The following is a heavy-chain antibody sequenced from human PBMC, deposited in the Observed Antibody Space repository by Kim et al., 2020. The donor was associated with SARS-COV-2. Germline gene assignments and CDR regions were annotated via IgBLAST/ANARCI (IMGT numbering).Heavy chain of an antibody. V-gene: IGHV1-18*01. Sequence: NYAQKFQGRVTMTTYTSTSTAYMELSSLRSDDTAVYYCARVGTTPRYFDLWGRGTLVTVSS. CDR3: ARVGTTPRYFDL. J-gene: IGHJ2*01. D-gene: IGHD4-17*01.